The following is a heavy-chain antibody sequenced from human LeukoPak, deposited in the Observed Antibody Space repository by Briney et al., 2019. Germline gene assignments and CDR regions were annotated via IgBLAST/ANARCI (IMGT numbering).Heavy chain of an antibody. D-gene: IGHD2-2*01. Sequence: GGSLRLSCEASGFTFSSYVMSWVRQAPGKGLEWVSGISGSGGSTYYTDSVKGRFTISRDNSKNTLYLQMNRLRAEDTAGYYCAKDRDIVVVPAFDYWGQGTLVTVSS. CDR1: GFTFSSYV. CDR2: ISGSGGST. CDR3: AKDRDIVVVPAFDY. J-gene: IGHJ4*02. V-gene: IGHV3-23*01.